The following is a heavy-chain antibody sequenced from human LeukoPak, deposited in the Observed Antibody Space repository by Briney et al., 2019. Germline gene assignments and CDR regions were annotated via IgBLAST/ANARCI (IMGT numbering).Heavy chain of an antibody. V-gene: IGHV3-30*04. Sequence: GGSLRLSCAASGFTFSSYAMHWVRQAPGKGLEWVAVISYDGSNKYYADSVKGRFTISRDNSKNTLYLQMNSLRAEDTAVYYCARDPIVGYSYGSYYLDYWGQGTLVTVSS. J-gene: IGHJ4*02. CDR1: GFTFSSYA. D-gene: IGHD5-18*01. CDR2: ISYDGSNK. CDR3: ARDPIVGYSYGSYYLDY.